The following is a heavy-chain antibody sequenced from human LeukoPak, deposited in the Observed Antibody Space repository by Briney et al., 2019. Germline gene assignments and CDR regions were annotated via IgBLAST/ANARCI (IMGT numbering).Heavy chain of an antibody. D-gene: IGHD3-22*01. J-gene: IGHJ4*02. CDR1: GFTFSSYS. CDR3: ASVYRSVAYDSSGYYY. V-gene: IGHV3-21*04. Sequence: PGGSLRLSCAASGFTFSSYSMNWVCQAPGKGLEWVSSIRSNRIYTYYADSVKGRFTISRDNAKNSLYLQMNSLRAEDTAVYYCASVYRSVAYDSSGYYYWGQGTLVTVSS. CDR2: IRSNRIYT.